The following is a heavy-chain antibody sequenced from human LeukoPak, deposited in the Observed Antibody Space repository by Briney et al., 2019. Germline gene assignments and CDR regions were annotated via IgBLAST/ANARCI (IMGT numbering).Heavy chain of an antibody. D-gene: IGHD3-16*01. J-gene: IGHJ4*02. CDR2: INPESGDT. V-gene: IGHV1-2*02. Sequence: ASVKVSCKASGYTFTGYYMHWLRQAPGQGLEWMGWINPESGDTKSAQKFQGRATMTRDTSISTAYMELSSLTSDDTAVYYCARDGALDYWGQGTLVTVSS. CDR3: ARDGALDY. CDR1: GYTFTGYY.